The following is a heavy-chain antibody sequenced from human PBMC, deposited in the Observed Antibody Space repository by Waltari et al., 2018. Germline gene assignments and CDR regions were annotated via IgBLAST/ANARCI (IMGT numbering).Heavy chain of an antibody. CDR3: ASSSGWPRVVDY. V-gene: IGHV3-23*01. J-gene: IGHJ4*01. D-gene: IGHD6-25*01. CDR1: GFTFSSYA. Sequence: EVQLLESGGGLVQPGGSLRLSCATSGFTFSSYAMNWVRQSPGKGLEGVSSIVPSGGSTYYADSVKGRCTISRDTSKNTMSLHMQNLRAEDTAVYFCASSSGWPRVVDYWGQGTLVTVSS. CDR2: IVPSGGST.